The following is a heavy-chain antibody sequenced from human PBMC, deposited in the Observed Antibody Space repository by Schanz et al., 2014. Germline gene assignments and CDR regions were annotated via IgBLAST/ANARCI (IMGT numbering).Heavy chain of an antibody. J-gene: IGHJ4*02. D-gene: IGHD3-3*01. CDR1: GYTFTSYG. CDR2: ISTSIGNT. Sequence: QVHLVQSGAEVKKPGASVKVSCKASGYTFTSYGITWVRQAPGQGLEWIGWISTSIGNTNYAQKFQGRVTMTTDTSTSTAYMELRSLRFDDTAVYYCARGTFLEWLLYSWGQGTLVTVSS. V-gene: IGHV1-18*01. CDR3: ARGTFLEWLLYS.